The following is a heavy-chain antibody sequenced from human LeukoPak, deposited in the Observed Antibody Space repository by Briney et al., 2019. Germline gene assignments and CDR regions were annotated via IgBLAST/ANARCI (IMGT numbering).Heavy chain of an antibody. CDR3: AKHWSYCSTTSCFFNYYYYYMDV. V-gene: IGHV3-23*01. D-gene: IGHD2-2*01. Sequence: GGSLRLSCAASGFTFSSYAMSWVRQAPGKGLEWVSAISGSGGSTYYADSVKGRFSTSRDNSKNTLYLQMNSLRAEDTAVYYCAKHWSYCSTTSCFFNYYYYYMDVWGKGTTVTVSS. J-gene: IGHJ6*03. CDR1: GFTFSSYA. CDR2: ISGSGGST.